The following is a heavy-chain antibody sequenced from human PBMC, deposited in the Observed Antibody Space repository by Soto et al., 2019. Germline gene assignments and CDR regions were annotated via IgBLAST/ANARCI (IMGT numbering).Heavy chain of an antibody. CDR2: INGGNGNT. CDR3: ARDDSGYSSSYYLDYFNY. D-gene: IGHD1-26*01. Sequence: QVQLVQSGAELKKPGASVRVSCKSSGNTFPNYAIHWVRQAPGQRPEWMGWINGGNGNTYYSENFQGRVTFTRDTSASTVYMELSSVRSEDTAIYYFARDDSGYSSSYYLDYFNYWGQGALVTVSS. CDR1: GNTFPNYA. V-gene: IGHV1-3*01. J-gene: IGHJ4*02.